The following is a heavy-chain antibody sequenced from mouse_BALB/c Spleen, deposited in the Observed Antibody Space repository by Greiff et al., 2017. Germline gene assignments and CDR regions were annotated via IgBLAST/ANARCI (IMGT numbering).Heavy chain of an antibody. V-gene: IGHV1-7*01. J-gene: IGHJ4*01. D-gene: IGHD2-2*01. CDR1: GYTFTSYW. CDR3: ARRYGYDGGGYYAMDY. CDR2: INPSTGYT. Sequence: QVQLQQSGAELAKPGASVKMSCKASGYTFTSYWMHWVKQRPGQGLEWIGYINPSTGYTEYNQKFKDKATLTADKSSSTAYMQLSSLTSEDSAVYYCARRYGYDGGGYYAMDYWGQGTSVTVSS.